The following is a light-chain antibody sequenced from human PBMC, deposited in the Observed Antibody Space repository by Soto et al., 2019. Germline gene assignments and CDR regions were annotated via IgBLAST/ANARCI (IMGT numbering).Light chain of an antibody. CDR2: EAS. J-gene: IGKJ5*01. CDR1: QSISSS. Sequence: DIQMTQSPSSVSTSVGDRATITCRASQSISSSLAWYQQKPGTVPKLLIYEASSLQSGIPSRFSGSGAGTDFTLSITSLQPEDFVTYYCQQGDSCPITFGRGTSLDIK. CDR3: QQGDSCPIT. V-gene: IGKV1-12*01.